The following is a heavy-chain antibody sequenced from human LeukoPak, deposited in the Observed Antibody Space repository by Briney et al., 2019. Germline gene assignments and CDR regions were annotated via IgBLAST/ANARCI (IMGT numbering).Heavy chain of an antibody. CDR3: ARGSLTFDLSFDF. J-gene: IGHJ4*02. CDR1: GDFITSGGFS. Sequence: SDTLSLTCAVSGDFITSGGFSWNWIRQPPGEGLEWIGYISHSGSTFYNPSLKSRVIISVDRSKNQFSLKLNSATAADTAVYYCARGSLTFDLSFDFWGQGTLVTVSS. V-gene: IGHV4-30-2*01. D-gene: IGHD3-9*01. CDR2: ISHSGST.